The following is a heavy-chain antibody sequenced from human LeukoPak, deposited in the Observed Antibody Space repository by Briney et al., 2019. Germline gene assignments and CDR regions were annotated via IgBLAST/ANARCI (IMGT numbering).Heavy chain of an antibody. CDR3: ARGASGGYRWLNKGVDY. J-gene: IGHJ4*02. Sequence: GGSLRLSCAASGFTVSSNYMSWVRQAPGKGLEWVSVIYSGGSTYYADSVKGRFTISRDNSKNTLYLQMNSLRAEDTAVYYCARGASGGYRWLNKGVDYWGQGTLVTVSS. CDR1: GFTVSSNY. CDR2: IYSGGST. D-gene: IGHD1-26*01. V-gene: IGHV3-66*01.